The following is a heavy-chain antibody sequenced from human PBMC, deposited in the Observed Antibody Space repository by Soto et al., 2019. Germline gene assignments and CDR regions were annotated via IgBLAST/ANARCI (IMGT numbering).Heavy chain of an antibody. V-gene: IGHV4-39*01. CDR3: AIHKDSTTVTTSRWFDP. CDR2: IYYSGST. CDR1: GGSISSSSYY. Sequence: SETLSLTCTVSGGSISSSSYYWGWIRQPPGKGLEWIGSIYYSGSTYYNPSLKSRVTISVDTSKNQFSLKLSSVTAADTAVYYCAIHKDSTTVTTSRWFDPWGQGTLVTVSS. J-gene: IGHJ5*02. D-gene: IGHD4-17*01.